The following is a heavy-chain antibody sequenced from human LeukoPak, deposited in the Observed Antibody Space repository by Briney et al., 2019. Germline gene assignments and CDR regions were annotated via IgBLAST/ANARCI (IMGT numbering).Heavy chain of an antibody. J-gene: IGHJ4*02. V-gene: IGHV3-23*01. CDR1: GFTFSSYW. CDR2: ISGSGGST. Sequence: GGSLRLSCAASGFTFSSYWMHWVRQAPGKGLEWVSAISGSGGSTYYADSVKGRFTISRDNSKNTLYLQMNSLRAEDTAVYYCAKDVYRQIVVVTAERNWGQGTLVTVSS. CDR3: AKDVYRQIVVVTAERN. D-gene: IGHD2-21*02.